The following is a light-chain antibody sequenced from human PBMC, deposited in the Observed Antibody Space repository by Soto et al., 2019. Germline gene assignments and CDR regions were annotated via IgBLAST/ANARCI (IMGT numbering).Light chain of an antibody. V-gene: IGKV1-39*01. Sequence: DIPMTQSPSSLSASVGDRVTITCRASQSISSYLNWYQQRPGKDPKLLIYAASSLQSGVPSRFSGSGSGTDFTLTISSLQPEDFATYYCQQSYSLPITFGQGTRLEIK. CDR1: QSISSY. J-gene: IGKJ5*01. CDR3: QQSYSLPIT. CDR2: AAS.